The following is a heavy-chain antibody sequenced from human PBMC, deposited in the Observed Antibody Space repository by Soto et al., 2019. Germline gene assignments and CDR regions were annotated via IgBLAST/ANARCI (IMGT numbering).Heavy chain of an antibody. CDR3: ARDGSGGSGSLYDLDY. CDR1: GGTFSSYA. V-gene: IGHV1-69*01. J-gene: IGHJ4*02. Sequence: QVQLVQSGAEVKKPGSSVKVSCKASGGTFSSYAISWVRQAPGQGLEWMGGIIPIFGTANYAQKFQGRVTITADESTSTAYMELSSLRSEDAAVYYCARDGSGGSGSLYDLDYWGQGTLVTVSS. D-gene: IGHD3-10*01. CDR2: IIPIFGTA.